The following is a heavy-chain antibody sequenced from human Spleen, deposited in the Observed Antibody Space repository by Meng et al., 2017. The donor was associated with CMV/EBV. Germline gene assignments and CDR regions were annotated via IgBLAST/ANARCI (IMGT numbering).Heavy chain of an antibody. CDR2: INHSGST. CDR3: ASGVAYYDSSGYYYGPSQLDY. Sequence: FSGYYWSWIRQPPGKGLEWIGEINHSGSTNYNPSLKSRVTISVDTSKNQFSLKLSSVTAADTAVYYCASGVAYYDSSGYYYGPSQLDYWGQGTLVTVSS. CDR1: FSGYY. D-gene: IGHD3-22*01. J-gene: IGHJ4*02. V-gene: IGHV4-34*01.